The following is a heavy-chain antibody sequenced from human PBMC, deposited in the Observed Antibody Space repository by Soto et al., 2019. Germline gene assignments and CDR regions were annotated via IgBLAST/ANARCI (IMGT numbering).Heavy chain of an antibody. CDR1: GYTLTELS. J-gene: IGHJ4*02. Sequence: ASVKVSCKVSGYTLTELSMHWVRQAPGKGLEWMGGFDPEDGETIYTQKFQGRVTMTEDTSTDTAYMELSSLRSEDTAVYYCATGPTVVTPNFDYWGQGTLVTVSS. CDR3: ATGPTVVTPNFDY. CDR2: FDPEDGET. V-gene: IGHV1-24*01. D-gene: IGHD4-17*01.